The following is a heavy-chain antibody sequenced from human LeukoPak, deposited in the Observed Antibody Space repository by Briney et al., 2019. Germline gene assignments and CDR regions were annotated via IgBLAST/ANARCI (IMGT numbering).Heavy chain of an antibody. V-gene: IGHV4-4*02. CDR1: GASISSHAW. CDR3: ASRRVLTGEPY. Sequence: SETLSLTCAVSGASISSHAWWTWVRQPPRKGLEYVGVIYHSGSTIYNPSLSGRVTIAVDKSNNQFSLRLTSATAADTAVYYCASRRVLTGEPYWGQGSLVTVSS. D-gene: IGHD7-27*01. J-gene: IGHJ4*02. CDR2: IYHSGST.